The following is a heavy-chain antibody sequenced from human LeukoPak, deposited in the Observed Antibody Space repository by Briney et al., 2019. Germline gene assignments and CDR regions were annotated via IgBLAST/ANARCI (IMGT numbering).Heavy chain of an antibody. D-gene: IGHD3-10*01. J-gene: IGHJ4*02. CDR1: GGTFTSYA. CDR2: IIPILGIA. Sequence: WASVKVSSTASGGTFTSYAISWVRQAPGQGLEWMGRIIPILGIANYAQKFQGRVTITADKSTSTAYMELSSLRSEDTAVYYCARDITMVRGAHFDYWGQGTLVTVSS. V-gene: IGHV1-69*04. CDR3: ARDITMVRGAHFDY.